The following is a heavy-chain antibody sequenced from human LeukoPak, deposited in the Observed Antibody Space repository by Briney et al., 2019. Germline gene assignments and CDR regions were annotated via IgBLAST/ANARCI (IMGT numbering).Heavy chain of an antibody. CDR2: ISSSSTI. Sequence: GGSLRLSCAASGFTFSSYSMNWVRQAPGKGLEWVSYISSSSTIYYADSVKGRFTISRDNAKNSLYLQMNSLRPEDTAVYYCARGAHKRDDYGGFFDYWGQGTLVTVSS. V-gene: IGHV3-48*01. D-gene: IGHD4-23*01. CDR1: GFTFSSYS. J-gene: IGHJ4*02. CDR3: ARGAHKRDDYGGFFDY.